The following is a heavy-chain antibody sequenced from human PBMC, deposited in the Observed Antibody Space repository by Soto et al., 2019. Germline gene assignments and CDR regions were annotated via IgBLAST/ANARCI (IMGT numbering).Heavy chain of an antibody. V-gene: IGHV3-48*02. D-gene: IGHD3-10*01. CDR2: IGSSSKSTI. Sequence: GGSLRLSCAASGFTFSSYSINWVRQAPGKGLEWVSYIGSSSKSTIYYTDSVRGRFTISRDNAKNSLYLQMNSLRDEDTAVYYCARDYFGSGSYPDPFDYWGQGTLVTVSS. J-gene: IGHJ4*02. CDR3: ARDYFGSGSYPDPFDY. CDR1: GFTFSSYS.